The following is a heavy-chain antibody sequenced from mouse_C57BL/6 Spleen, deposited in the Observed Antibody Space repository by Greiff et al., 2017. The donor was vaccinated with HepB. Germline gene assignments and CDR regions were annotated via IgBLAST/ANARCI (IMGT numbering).Heavy chain of an antibody. J-gene: IGHJ1*03. CDR1: GYAFSSSW. D-gene: IGHD2-4*01. V-gene: IGHV1-82*01. CDR2: IYPGDGDT. CDR3: ARKIPHYDYDGDWYFDV. Sequence: QVQLQQSGPELVKPGASVKISCKASGYAFSSSWMNWVKQRPGKGLEWIGRIYPGDGDTNYNGKFKGKATLTADKSSSTAYMQLSSLTSEDSAVYFCARKIPHYDYDGDWYFDVWGTGATVTVSS.